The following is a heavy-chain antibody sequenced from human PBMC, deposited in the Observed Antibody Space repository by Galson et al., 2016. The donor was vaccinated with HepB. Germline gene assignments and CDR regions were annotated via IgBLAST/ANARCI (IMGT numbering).Heavy chain of an antibody. CDR1: GFTFNRYN. CDR3: AKEGEFYGMDV. Sequence: SLRLSCAASGFTFNRYNIHWVRQAPGKGLEWVAVISFDGTKKYYADSVKGRFTISRDNAKNTVFLQMNSLRVEDTAVYYCAKEGEFYGMDVWGQGTTVTVSS. CDR2: ISFDGTKK. D-gene: IGHD3-16*01. V-gene: IGHV3-30*04. J-gene: IGHJ6*02.